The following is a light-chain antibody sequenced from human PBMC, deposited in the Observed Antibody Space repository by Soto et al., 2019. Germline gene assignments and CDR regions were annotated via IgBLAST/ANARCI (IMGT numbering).Light chain of an antibody. V-gene: IGKV3-15*01. Sequence: EIVMTQSPATLSVSPGESATLSCRARQSISSELAWYQQKPGQPPRLLIYGASTRATGVPARLTGSGSGSDFTLTRSGRQSEDFAVYYCQQGHYWPLTFGQGTRLEI. J-gene: IGKJ2*01. CDR1: QSISSE. CDR3: QQGHYWPLT. CDR2: GAS.